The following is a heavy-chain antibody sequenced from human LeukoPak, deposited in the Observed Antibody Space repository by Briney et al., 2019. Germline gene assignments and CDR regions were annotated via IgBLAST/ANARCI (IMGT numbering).Heavy chain of an antibody. D-gene: IGHD2-2*02. CDR1: GFTFDSYT. Sequence: PGGSLRLSCAASGFTFDSYTMTWVRQAPGKGLEWVSVISPTDTTHYVASVRGRFTISRDTSKNTLYLRMNSLRAEDTAVYYCARCCVSSSCYSFSHYYGMDIWGQGTTVTVSS. CDR2: ISPTDTT. J-gene: IGHJ6*02. V-gene: IGHV3-23*01. CDR3: ARCCVSSSCYSFSHYYGMDI.